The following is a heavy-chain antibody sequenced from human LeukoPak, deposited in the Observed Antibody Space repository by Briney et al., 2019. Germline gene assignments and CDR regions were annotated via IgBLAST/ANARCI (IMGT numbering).Heavy chain of an antibody. CDR2: IVGSGANT. D-gene: IGHD3-9*01. V-gene: IGHV3-23*01. Sequence: PGGSLRLSCAASGFTFSSYSMNWVRQAPGKGLEWVSAIVGSGANTYYADSVKGRFTISRDNPRNTLYLQMNSLRAEDTAVYYCAKWGDYDVLTGYYDPDDWGQGTLVTVSS. CDR3: AKWGDYDVLTGYYDPDD. CDR1: GFTFSSYS. J-gene: IGHJ4*02.